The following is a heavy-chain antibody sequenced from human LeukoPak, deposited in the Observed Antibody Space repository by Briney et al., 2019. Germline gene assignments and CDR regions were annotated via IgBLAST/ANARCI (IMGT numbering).Heavy chain of an antibody. V-gene: IGHV3-66*01. CDR2: IYSGGNT. D-gene: IGHD3-16*01. CDR3: ARDLLGGGLFDY. Sequence: GGSLRLSCAASGFTVSGDYMSWVRQAPGRGLEWVSVIYSGGNTYYTDSVKGRFTISRDNAKNSLYLQMNSLRAEDTAVYYCARDLLGGGLFDYWGQGTLVTVSS. J-gene: IGHJ4*02. CDR1: GFTVSGDY.